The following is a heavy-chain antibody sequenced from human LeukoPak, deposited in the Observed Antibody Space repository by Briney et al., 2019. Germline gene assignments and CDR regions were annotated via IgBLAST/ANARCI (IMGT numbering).Heavy chain of an antibody. D-gene: IGHD3-10*01. CDR3: AKSNGSGLIDI. Sequence: NPSETLSLTCTVSSGSISTSNYYWGWVRQPPGKALEWIGNIFYSGSTYYSPSLKGRVTISLDTSRNQFSLKLNSVTAADTAVYYCAKSNGSGLIDIWGQGTMVTVSS. J-gene: IGHJ3*02. CDR2: IFYSGST. V-gene: IGHV4-39*07. CDR1: SGSISTSNYY.